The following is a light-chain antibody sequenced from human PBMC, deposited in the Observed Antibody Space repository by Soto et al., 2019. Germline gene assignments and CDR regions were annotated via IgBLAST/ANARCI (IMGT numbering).Light chain of an antibody. CDR1: SSDVGGYNY. Sequence: QCALTQSPSGSGSPGQSVTISCTGTSSDVGGYNYVSWYQQHPGKAPKLMIYEVSKRPSGVPDRFSGSKSGNTASLTVSGLQAEDEADYYCSSYAGSNNFVFGTGTRLTVL. V-gene: IGLV2-8*01. J-gene: IGLJ1*01. CDR3: SSYAGSNNFV. CDR2: EVS.